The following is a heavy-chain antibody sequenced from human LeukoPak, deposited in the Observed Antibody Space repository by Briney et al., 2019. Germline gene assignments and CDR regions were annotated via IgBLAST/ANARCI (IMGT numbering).Heavy chain of an antibody. V-gene: IGHV1-69*13. J-gene: IGHJ3*02. CDR2: IIPIFGTA. CDR1: GYTFTSYY. D-gene: IGHD1-14*01. CDR3: ARPRKGPPVNDAFDI. Sequence: GASVKVSCKASGYTFTSYYMHWVRQAPGQGLEWMGGIIPIFGTANYAQKFQGRVTITADESTSTAYMELSSLRSEDTAVYYCARPRKGPPVNDAFDIWGQGTMVTVSS.